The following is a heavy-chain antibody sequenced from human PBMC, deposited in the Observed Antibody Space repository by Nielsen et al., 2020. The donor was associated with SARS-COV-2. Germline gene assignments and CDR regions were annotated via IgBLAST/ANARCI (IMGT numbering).Heavy chain of an antibody. CDR1: GYTFTSDG. Sequence: ASVKVSCKASGYTFTSDGISWVRQAPGQGLEWMGWISAYNGNTNYAQKLQGRVTMTTDTSTSTAYMELRSLRSDDTAVYYCARDDLPYYDFWSGYYGRGLDYWGQGTLVTVSS. D-gene: IGHD3-3*01. J-gene: IGHJ4*02. CDR3: ARDDLPYYDFWSGYYGRGLDY. CDR2: ISAYNGNT. V-gene: IGHV1-18*01.